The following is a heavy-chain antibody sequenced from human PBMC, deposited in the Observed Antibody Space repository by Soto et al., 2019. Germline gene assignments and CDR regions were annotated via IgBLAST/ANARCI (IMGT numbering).Heavy chain of an antibody. CDR1: GFTFSNAW. CDR3: TTGFPALGIGAFDI. J-gene: IGHJ3*02. D-gene: IGHD7-27*01. Sequence: GGSLRLSCAASGFTFSNAWMSWVRQAPGKGLEWVGRIKSKTDGGTTDYAAPVKGRFTISRDDSKNTLYLQMNSLKTEDTAVYYCTTGFPALGIGAFDIWGQGTMVTVSS. CDR2: IKSKTDGGTT. V-gene: IGHV3-15*01.